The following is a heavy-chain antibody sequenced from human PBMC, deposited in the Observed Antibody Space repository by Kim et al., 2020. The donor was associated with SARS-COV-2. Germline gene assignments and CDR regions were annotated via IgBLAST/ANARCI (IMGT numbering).Heavy chain of an antibody. CDR2: IYSGGNT. CDR3: AREEYSGSYFDY. CDR1: GFIVSSNY. D-gene: IGHD1-26*01. J-gene: IGHJ4*01. V-gene: IGHV3-66*01. Sequence: GGSLRLSCAASGFIVSSNYINWVRQAPGKGLEWVSVIYSGGNTYYVDSVKGRFTISRDNSKNTIYLQMSNLRAEDTAAYYCAREEYSGSYFDYWGHGTLV.